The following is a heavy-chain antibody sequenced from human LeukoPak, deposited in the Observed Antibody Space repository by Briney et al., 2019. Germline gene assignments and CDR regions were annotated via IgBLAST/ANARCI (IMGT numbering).Heavy chain of an antibody. D-gene: IGHD2-15*01. CDR3: ARDRDCGDGGCYPHFDY. J-gene: IGHJ4*02. V-gene: IGHV3-7*01. CDR2: IRQDGSDK. Sequence: TGGSLRLSCAASGFTFSNYVMSWVRQAPGKGLEWVANIRQDGSDKYYMDSVKGRFTISRDNAKNSLSLQMNSLRVEDTAVYYCARDRDCGDGGCYPHFDYWGQGVRVTVSS. CDR1: GFTFSNYV.